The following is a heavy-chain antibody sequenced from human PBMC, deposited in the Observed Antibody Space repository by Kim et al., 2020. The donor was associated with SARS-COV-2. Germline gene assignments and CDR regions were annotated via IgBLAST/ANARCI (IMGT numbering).Heavy chain of an antibody. V-gene: IGHV4-34*01. D-gene: IGHD3-22*01. CDR2: INHSGST. Sequence: SETLSLTCAVYGGSFSGYYWSWIRQPPGKGLEWMGEINHSGSTNYNPSLKSRVTISVDTSKNQFSLKLSSVTAADTAVYYWSRVGTMTTVDYWGQGTLVTVSS. J-gene: IGHJ4*02. CDR3: SRVGTMTTVDY. CDR1: GGSFSGYY.